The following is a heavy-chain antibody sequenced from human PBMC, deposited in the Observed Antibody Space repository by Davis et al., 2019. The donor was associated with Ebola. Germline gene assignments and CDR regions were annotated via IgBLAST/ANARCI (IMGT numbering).Heavy chain of an antibody. Sequence: GESLKISCAASGFTFSTYAMNWVRQTPGKGLEWISVIKSSGERTFYADSVKGRFTISRDNSKNTLYLQMNSLRADDTAVYYCTRQPLPAVAGSDWGQGTLVTVSS. CDR3: TRQPLPAVAGSD. CDR1: GFTFSTYA. D-gene: IGHD6-19*01. CDR2: IKSSGERT. J-gene: IGHJ4*02. V-gene: IGHV3-23*01.